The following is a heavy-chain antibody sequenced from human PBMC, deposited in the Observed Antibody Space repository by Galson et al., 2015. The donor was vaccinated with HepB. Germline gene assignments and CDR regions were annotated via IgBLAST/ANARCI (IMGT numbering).Heavy chain of an antibody. CDR2: INPNSGGT. D-gene: IGHD3-10*01. CDR1: GYTFTGYY. V-gene: IGHV1-2*02. Sequence: SVKVSCKASGYTFTGYYMHWVRQAPGQGLEWMGWINPNSGGTNYAQKFQGRVTMTRDTSISTAYMELSRLRSDDTAVYYCARDDYYGSGISGPYNWFDPWGQGTLVTVSS. CDR3: ARDDYYGSGISGPYNWFDP. J-gene: IGHJ5*02.